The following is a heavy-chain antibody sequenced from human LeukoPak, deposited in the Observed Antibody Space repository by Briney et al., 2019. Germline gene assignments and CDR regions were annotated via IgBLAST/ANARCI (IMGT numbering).Heavy chain of an antibody. Sequence: SETLSLTCTVSGGSISSYYWSWIRQPPGKGLEWIGYIYYSGSTNYDPSLESRVTISVDTSKNQFSLKLSSVTAADTAVYYCAGRLRYFDWPWDRFDPWGQGTLVAVSS. CDR1: GGSISSYY. V-gene: IGHV4-59*01. CDR2: IYYSGST. CDR3: AGRLRYFDWPWDRFDP. D-gene: IGHD3-9*01. J-gene: IGHJ5*02.